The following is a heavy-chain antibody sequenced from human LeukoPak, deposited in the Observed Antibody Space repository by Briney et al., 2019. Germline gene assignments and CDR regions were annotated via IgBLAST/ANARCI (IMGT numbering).Heavy chain of an antibody. D-gene: IGHD2-15*01. Sequence: GGSLRLSCAASGFSFSDSYMSWIRQAPGQGLEWLSYIKSSDTSTFYADSVKGRFTVSRDNAKNSLYLQMNSLRAEDTAVYYCARRGNMSCHAFDIWGQGTVVTVSS. V-gene: IGHV3-11*01. CDR1: GFSFSDSY. CDR2: IKSSDTST. J-gene: IGHJ3*02. CDR3: ARRGNMSCHAFDI.